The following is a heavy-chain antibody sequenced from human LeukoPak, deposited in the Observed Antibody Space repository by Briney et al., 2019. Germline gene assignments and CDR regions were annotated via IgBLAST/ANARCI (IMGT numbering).Heavy chain of an antibody. D-gene: IGHD6-19*01. V-gene: IGHV3-23*01. CDR1: GFTFGRYA. Sequence: GGSLRLSCAASGFTFGRYAMSWVRQAPGKGLEWVSAISGSGGSTYYADSVKGRFTISRDNSKNTLYLEMNSLRAEDTAVYYCAKHLGIAVADYFDYWGQGTLVTVSS. J-gene: IGHJ4*02. CDR3: AKHLGIAVADYFDY. CDR2: ISGSGGST.